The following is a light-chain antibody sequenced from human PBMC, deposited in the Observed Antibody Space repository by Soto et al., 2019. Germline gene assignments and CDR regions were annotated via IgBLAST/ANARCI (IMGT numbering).Light chain of an antibody. J-gene: IGKJ4*01. Sequence: EIVMTQSPATLSVSPGEGATLSCRASQSVSSTLAWYQQKPGQAPRLLIYGASTRATGIPARFSGSGSGTDFTLTISSVQSEDFAVYYCQQYNKWPPLTFGGGTKVEIK. CDR3: QQYNKWPPLT. CDR2: GAS. V-gene: IGKV3-15*01. CDR1: QSVSST.